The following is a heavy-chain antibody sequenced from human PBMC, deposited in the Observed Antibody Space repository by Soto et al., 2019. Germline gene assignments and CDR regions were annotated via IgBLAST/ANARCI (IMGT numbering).Heavy chain of an antibody. Sequence: SETLSLTCTVSGGSISSDDYYWSWIRQPPGKGLEWIGYIYYSGSTNYNPSLKSRVTISVDTSKNQFSLKLSSVTAADTAVYYCAGIGIAAAGKGEYWGQGTLVTVSS. CDR3: AGIGIAAAGKGEY. CDR1: GGSISSDDYY. CDR2: IYYSGST. V-gene: IGHV4-61*08. D-gene: IGHD6-13*01. J-gene: IGHJ4*02.